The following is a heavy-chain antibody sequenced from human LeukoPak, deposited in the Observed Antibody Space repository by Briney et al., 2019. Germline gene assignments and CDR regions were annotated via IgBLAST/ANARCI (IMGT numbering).Heavy chain of an antibody. Sequence: SETLSLTCTVSGDSISSHYWSWIRQPPGKGLEWIGYIQYSGSTNYNSSLKSRATISADTSKNQFSLKLSSVTAADTAVYYCARRNGGSYYPFDYWGQGTPVTVSS. J-gene: IGHJ4*02. CDR2: IQYSGST. CDR3: ARRNGGSYYPFDY. CDR1: GDSISSHY. V-gene: IGHV4-59*08. D-gene: IGHD1-26*01.